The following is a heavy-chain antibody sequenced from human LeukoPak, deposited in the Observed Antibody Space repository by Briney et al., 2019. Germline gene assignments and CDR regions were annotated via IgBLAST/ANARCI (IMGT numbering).Heavy chain of an antibody. J-gene: IGHJ2*01. CDR1: GGSLSSYY. CDR2: IYTSGST. V-gene: IGHV4-4*07. CDR3: ARWGEVYWYFDL. Sequence: SETLSLTCTVSGGSLSSYYWSWIRQPAGKGLEWIGRIYTSGSTNYNPSLQSRVTISIGTSKNQFSLKLSSVTAADTAVYYCARWGEVYWYFDLWGRGTLVTASS. D-gene: IGHD3-16*01.